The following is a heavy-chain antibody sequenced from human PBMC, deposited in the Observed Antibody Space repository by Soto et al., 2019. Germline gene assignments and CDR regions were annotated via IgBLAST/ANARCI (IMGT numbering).Heavy chain of an antibody. D-gene: IGHD3-22*01. J-gene: IGHJ6*02. V-gene: IGHV3-15*01. CDR3: TTGMSYYDPYEMDV. CDR1: GLTFSDAW. Sequence: EVQLVESGGGLVKPGGSLRLSCVASGLTFSDAWMSWVRQAPGKGLEWVGRIKSKTDGGTIDYPAPVKGRFTVSRDDSKNTIFLQMNSLKSEDTAVYYCTTGMSYYDPYEMDVWGQETKVTVSS. CDR2: IKSKTDGGTI.